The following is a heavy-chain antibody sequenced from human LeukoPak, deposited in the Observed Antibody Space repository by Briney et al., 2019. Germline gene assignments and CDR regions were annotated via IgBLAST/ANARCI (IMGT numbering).Heavy chain of an antibody. Sequence: GGSLRLSCAASGFTFDDYAMHWVRKAPGKGLGWVSGISWNSGSIGYADSVKGRFTISRDNAKNSLYLQMNSLRAEDTAVYYCAELGITMIGGVWGKGTTVTISS. V-gene: IGHV3-9*01. CDR3: AELGITMIGGV. CDR1: GFTFDDYA. J-gene: IGHJ6*04. CDR2: ISWNSGSI. D-gene: IGHD3-10*02.